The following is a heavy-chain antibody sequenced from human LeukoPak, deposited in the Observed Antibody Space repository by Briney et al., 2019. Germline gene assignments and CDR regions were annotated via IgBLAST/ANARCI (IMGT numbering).Heavy chain of an antibody. CDR1: GFTFSSYW. Sequence: GGSLRLSCAASGFTFSSYWMSWVRQAPGKGLEWVANIKQDGSEKYYVDSVKGRFTISRDNAKNSLYLQMNSLRAEDTAVYYCARSLQTRNIVGATRWGQGTLVTVSS. V-gene: IGHV3-7*01. CDR3: ARSLQTRNIVGATR. D-gene: IGHD1-26*01. CDR2: IKQDGSEK. J-gene: IGHJ4*02.